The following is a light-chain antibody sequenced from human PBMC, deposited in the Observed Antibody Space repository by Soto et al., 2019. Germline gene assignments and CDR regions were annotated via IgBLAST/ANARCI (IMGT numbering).Light chain of an antibody. V-gene: IGKV4-1*01. Sequence: DIVMTQSPDSLAVSLGERATINCKSSQSVLYSPNNKNYLAWYQQKPGQPPKLLIYWASTRESGVPDRFSGSGSGTDFTLTISSLQAEDVAVYHCQQYYSTPYTFGQGTKLEIK. CDR1: QSVLYSPNNKNY. J-gene: IGKJ2*01. CDR3: QQYYSTPYT. CDR2: WAS.